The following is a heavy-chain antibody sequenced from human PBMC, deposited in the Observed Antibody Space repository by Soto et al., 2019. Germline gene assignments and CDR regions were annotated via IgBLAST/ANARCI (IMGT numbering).Heavy chain of an antibody. V-gene: IGHV4-59*01. Sequence: SETLSLTCTVSGGSISSYYWSWIRQPPGKGLEWIGYIYYSGSTNYNPSLKSRVTISVDTSKNQFSLKLSSVTAADTAVYYCARLDSSGYYSGRYVQHWGQGTLVTVS. CDR1: GGSISSYY. CDR2: IYYSGST. J-gene: IGHJ1*01. D-gene: IGHD3-22*01. CDR3: ARLDSSGYYSGRYVQH.